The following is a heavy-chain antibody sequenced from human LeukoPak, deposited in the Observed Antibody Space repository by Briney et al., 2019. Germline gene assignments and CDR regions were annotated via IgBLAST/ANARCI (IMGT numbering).Heavy chain of an antibody. V-gene: IGHV1-69*13. CDR2: IIPIFGSA. J-gene: IGHJ4*02. CDR1: GYTFTSHY. Sequence: SVKVSCKASGYTFTSHYMHWVRQAPGQGLEWMGGIIPIFGSANYAQKFQGRVTIIANESTSTAYMELSSLRSEDTAVFYCARAGRRLFGVLIPLSFDYWGQGTLVTVSS. D-gene: IGHD3-3*01. CDR3: ARAGRRLFGVLIPLSFDY.